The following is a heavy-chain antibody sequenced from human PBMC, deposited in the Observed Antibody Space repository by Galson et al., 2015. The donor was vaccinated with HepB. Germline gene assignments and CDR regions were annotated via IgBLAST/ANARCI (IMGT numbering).Heavy chain of an antibody. Sequence: SVKVSCKASGYTFTSYGISWVQQAPGQGLEWMGWISAYNGNTNYAQKLQGRVTMTTDTSTSTAYMELRSLRSDDTAVYYCARVRWYYGSGRYYKPDYWGQGTLVTVSS. D-gene: IGHD3-10*01. V-gene: IGHV1-18*04. CDR3: ARVRWYYGSGRYYKPDY. CDR2: ISAYNGNT. CDR1: GYTFTSYG. J-gene: IGHJ4*02.